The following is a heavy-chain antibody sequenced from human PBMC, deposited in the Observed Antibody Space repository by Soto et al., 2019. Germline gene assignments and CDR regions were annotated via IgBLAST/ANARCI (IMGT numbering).Heavy chain of an antibody. CDR1: GGSISSYF. V-gene: IGHV4-59*01. CDR3: ARDLAEVPSGFDY. J-gene: IGHJ4*02. CDR2: VYYTGTT. Sequence: QVQLQESGPGLLKPSETLSLTCTVSGGSISSYFYIWVRQPPGKGLEWIGSVYYTGTTDYNPSLKSRVTIPVDTSKTQFSLDLRSVSAADTAVYYCARDLAEVPSGFDYWGRGTMVTVSS. D-gene: IGHD6-25*01.